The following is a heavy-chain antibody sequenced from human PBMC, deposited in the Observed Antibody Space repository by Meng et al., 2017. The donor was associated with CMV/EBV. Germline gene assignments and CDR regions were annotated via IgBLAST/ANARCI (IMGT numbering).Heavy chain of an antibody. CDR2: ISGSGGST. Sequence: GESLKISCAASGFTFSSYAMSWVRQAPGKGLEWVSAISGSGGSTYYADSVKGRCTISRDNAKNSLYLQMNSLRAEDTAVYYCARDFSGYDFNYWGQGTLVTVSS. J-gene: IGHJ4*02. CDR1: GFTFSSYA. V-gene: IGHV3-23*01. CDR3: ARDFSGYDFNY. D-gene: IGHD5-12*01.